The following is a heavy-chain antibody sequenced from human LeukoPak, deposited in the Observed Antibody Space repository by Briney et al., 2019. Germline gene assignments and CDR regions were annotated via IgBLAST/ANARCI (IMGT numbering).Heavy chain of an antibody. Sequence: RGSLRLSCAASGFSLRAYDLIWVRQAPGKGLDWVSIINGGGDIVMYEDSVKGRFTISRDNSKNTFYLQMNSLRVEDTAVYYCAMRDRGYGLDIWGQGTMVTVSS. J-gene: IGHJ3*02. V-gene: IGHV3-23*01. CDR3: AMRDRGYGLDI. CDR1: GFSLRAYD. CDR2: INGGGDIV. D-gene: IGHD3-10*01.